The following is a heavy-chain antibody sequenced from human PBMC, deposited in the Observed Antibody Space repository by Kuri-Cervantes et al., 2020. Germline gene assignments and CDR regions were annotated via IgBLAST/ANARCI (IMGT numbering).Heavy chain of an antibody. CDR3: ASRGGATGSEGYYGMDV. Sequence: ASVKVFCNAAGDTFTGYYMHWVRQAPGQGLEWWGWINPNSGGTNYAQKFQGRVTMTRNTSISTAYMELSSLRSEDTAVYYCASRGGATGSEGYYGMDVWGQGTTVTVSS. D-gene: IGHD5-12*01. J-gene: IGHJ6*02. V-gene: IGHV1-2*02. CDR1: GDTFTGYY. CDR2: INPNSGGT.